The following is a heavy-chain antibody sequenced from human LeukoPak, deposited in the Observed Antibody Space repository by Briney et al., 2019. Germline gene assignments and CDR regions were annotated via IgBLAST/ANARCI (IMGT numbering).Heavy chain of an antibody. Sequence: PSETLSLTCTVSGGSISSYYWSWIRQPPGKGLEWIGYIYSSGNTKYNPSLKSRVTIFIDTLKNQFSLMLSAVTAADTAVYYCARSGSFGDLQVGPWGQGTLVTVSS. D-gene: IGHD1-26*01. CDR2: IYSSGNT. CDR3: ARSGSFGDLQVGP. J-gene: IGHJ5*02. V-gene: IGHV4-59*01. CDR1: GGSISSYY.